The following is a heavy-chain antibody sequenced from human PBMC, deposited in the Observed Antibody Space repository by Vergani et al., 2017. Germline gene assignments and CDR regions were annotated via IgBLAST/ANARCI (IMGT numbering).Heavy chain of an antibody. CDR2: IIPIFGTA. CDR1: GGTFSSYA. Sequence: QVQLVQSGAEVKKPGSSVKVSCKASGGTFSSYAISWVRKAPGQGLEWMGGIIPIFGTANYAQKFQGRVTITADESTSTAYMELSSLRSEDTAVYYCARASGTIFGVVIMPHYYYGMDVWGQGTTVTVSS. D-gene: IGHD3-3*01. J-gene: IGHJ6*02. V-gene: IGHV1-69*01. CDR3: ARASGTIFGVVIMPHYYYGMDV.